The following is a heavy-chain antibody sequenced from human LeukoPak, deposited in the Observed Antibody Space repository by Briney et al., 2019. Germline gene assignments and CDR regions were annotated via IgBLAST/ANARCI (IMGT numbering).Heavy chain of an antibody. CDR2: INHSGST. D-gene: IGHD1-26*01. Sequence: SETLSLTCAVYGGSFSGYYWSWIRQPPGKGLEWIGEINHSGSTNYNPSLKSRVTISVDTSKNQFSLKLSSVTAADTAVYYCARGVVGARFDYWAREPWSPSPQ. V-gene: IGHV4-34*01. CDR3: ARGVVGARFDY. J-gene: IGHJ4*02. CDR1: GGSFSGYY.